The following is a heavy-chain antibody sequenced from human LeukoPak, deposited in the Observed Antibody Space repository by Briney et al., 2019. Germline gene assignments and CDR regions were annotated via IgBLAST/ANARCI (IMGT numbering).Heavy chain of an antibody. CDR1: GFTFSRYS. D-gene: IGHD5-18*01. CDR3: ARDLGGYSYGSHSDY. CDR2: ITTSSSYI. J-gene: IGHJ4*02. Sequence: GGSLRLSCAASGFTFSRYSLNWVRQAPGKGLEWVSSITTSSSYIYYADSVKGRFTISRDNARNSLYLHMNSLRAEDTAVYYCARDLGGYSYGSHSDYWGQGTLVTVSS. V-gene: IGHV3-21*01.